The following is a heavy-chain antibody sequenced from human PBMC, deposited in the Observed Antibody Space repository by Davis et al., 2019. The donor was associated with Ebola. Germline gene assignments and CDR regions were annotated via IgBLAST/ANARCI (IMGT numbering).Heavy chain of an antibody. D-gene: IGHD2-8*01. CDR2: VYYGGNT. CDR1: GGSISSSNYY. CDR3: ARPNSVDDAGAFDI. J-gene: IGHJ3*02. V-gene: IGHV4-39*07. Sequence: GSLRLSCIVSGGSISSSNYYWDWIRQAPGKELEWIGTVYYGGNTFYNPSLKSRVTISVDSSKNQFSLKLTSITAADTAVYYCARPNSVDDAGAFDIWGQGTMVTVSS.